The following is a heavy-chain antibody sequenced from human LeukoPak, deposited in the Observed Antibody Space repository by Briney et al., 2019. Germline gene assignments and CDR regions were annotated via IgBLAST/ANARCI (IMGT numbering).Heavy chain of an antibody. J-gene: IGHJ6*02. CDR1: GFTFSDYY. CDR3: ARSIGSYYTMDV. Sequence: PGGSLRLSCIAYGFTFSDYYMNWIRQAPRRGLEWVSYISGSGSDLYYADSVKGRFTISRDNAKNSLYLQMNSLRAEDTAVYYCARSIGSYYTMDVWGQGTTVTVSS. V-gene: IGHV3-11*01. CDR2: ISGSGSDL. D-gene: IGHD3-22*01.